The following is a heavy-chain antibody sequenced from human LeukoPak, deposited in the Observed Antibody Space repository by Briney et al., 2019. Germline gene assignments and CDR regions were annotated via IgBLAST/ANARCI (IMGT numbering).Heavy chain of an antibody. CDR2: ISSSSSYT. CDR1: GFTFNTYG. D-gene: IGHD3-22*01. Sequence: PGGSLRLSCAVSGFTFNTYGMHWVRQAPGKGLEWVSYISSSSSYTNYADSVKGRFTISRDNAKNSLYLQMNSLRAEDTAVYYCARDYYDSSGYSGDYYYGMDVWGQGTTVTVSS. J-gene: IGHJ6*02. V-gene: IGHV3-21*05. CDR3: ARDYYDSSGYSGDYYYGMDV.